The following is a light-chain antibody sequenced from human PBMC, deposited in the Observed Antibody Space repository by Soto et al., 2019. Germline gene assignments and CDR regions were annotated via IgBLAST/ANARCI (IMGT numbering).Light chain of an antibody. J-gene: IGLJ1*01. V-gene: IGLV2-11*01. Sequence: QSVLTQPASVSGSPGQSITISCTGTSSDVGGYHYVSWYQQYPGKAPKVMIYDVSNRPSGVPDRFSGSKSGNTASLTISGLQAEDEADYYCCSYAGSYYVFGTGTKVTVL. CDR2: DVS. CDR3: CSYAGSYYV. CDR1: SSDVGGYHY.